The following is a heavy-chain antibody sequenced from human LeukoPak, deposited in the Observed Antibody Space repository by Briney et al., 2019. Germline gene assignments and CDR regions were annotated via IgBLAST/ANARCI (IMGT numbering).Heavy chain of an antibody. D-gene: IGHD6-19*01. V-gene: IGHV3-30-3*01. J-gene: IGHJ4*02. CDR2: ISYDGSNK. Sequence: PGGSLRLSCAASGFTFCSYAMHWVRQAPGKGLEWVAVISYDGSNKYYADSVKGRFTISRDNSKNTLYLQMNSLRAEDTAVYYCANLYPIAVAENFDYWGQGTLVTVSS. CDR3: ANLYPIAVAENFDY. CDR1: GFTFCSYA.